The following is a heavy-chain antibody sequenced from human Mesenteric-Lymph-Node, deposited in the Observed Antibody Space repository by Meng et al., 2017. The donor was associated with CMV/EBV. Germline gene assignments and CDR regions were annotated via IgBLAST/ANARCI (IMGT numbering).Heavy chain of an antibody. CDR1: GFTFSDYY. CDR3: ARDLASGWEQHPDAFDI. D-gene: IGHD1-26*01. J-gene: IGHJ3*02. Sequence: GESLKISCKAPGFTFSDYYMSWIRQAPGKGLEWISYISNSGVTLNYADSVMGRFTISRDNAKNSLYLQMNSLRAEDTAVYYCARDLASGWEQHPDAFDIWGQGTMVTVSS. CDR2: ISNSGVTL. V-gene: IGHV3-11*04.